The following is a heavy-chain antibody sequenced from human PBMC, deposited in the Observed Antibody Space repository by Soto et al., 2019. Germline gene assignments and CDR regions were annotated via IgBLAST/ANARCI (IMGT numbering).Heavy chain of an antibody. CDR3: SRGWAERFSRQPPNEY. V-gene: IGHV3-74*01. J-gene: IGHJ4*02. CDR2: ITSDGSGT. Sequence: PVGSLRLSCASSVFTFSTYWMHCVRQSPGQWLVWVARITSDGSGTSYADSVKGRFTISRDNAKNTLYLQMNRLRAGDTAVYYCSRGWAERFSRQPPNEYWGQGTLVIVSS. CDR1: VFTFSTYW. D-gene: IGHD1-1*01.